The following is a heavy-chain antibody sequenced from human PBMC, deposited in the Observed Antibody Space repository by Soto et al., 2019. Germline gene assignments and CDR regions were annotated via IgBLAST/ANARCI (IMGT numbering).Heavy chain of an antibody. CDR3: ARGHRKASLAARPNWFDP. CDR1: GYTFTSYD. D-gene: IGHD6-6*01. Sequence: ASVKVSCKASGYTFTSYDINWVRQATGQGLEWMGWMNPNSGNTGYAQKFQGRVTMTRNTSISTAYMELSSLRSEDTAVYYCARGHRKASLAARPNWFDPWGQGTLVNVSS. V-gene: IGHV1-8*01. J-gene: IGHJ5*02. CDR2: MNPNSGNT.